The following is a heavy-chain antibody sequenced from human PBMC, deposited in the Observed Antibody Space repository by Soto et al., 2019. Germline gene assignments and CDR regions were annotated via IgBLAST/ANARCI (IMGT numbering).Heavy chain of an antibody. D-gene: IGHD6-19*01. J-gene: IGHJ4*02. CDR3: AKGRGSGWAWSFDN. V-gene: IGHV3-23*01. CDR1: GFTFKESA. Sequence: EVRLLEAGGGLKQPGGALRLSCAASGFTFKESAMNWVRQAPGKGLEWVASISDTGASTWYAESVRGRLSISRDNSKNTISLQMNRLRGEDTAVSYCAKGRGSGWAWSFDNWGQVNLVTVSS. CDR2: ISDTGAST.